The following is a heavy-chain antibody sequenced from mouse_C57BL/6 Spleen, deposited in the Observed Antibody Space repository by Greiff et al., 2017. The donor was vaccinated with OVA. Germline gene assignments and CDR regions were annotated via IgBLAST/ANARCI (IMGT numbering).Heavy chain of an antibody. V-gene: IGHV3-6*01. CDR2: ISYDGSN. J-gene: IGHJ4*01. CDR1: GYSITSGYY. CDR3: AREEGSGRYYAMDY. D-gene: IGHD3-2*02. Sequence: DVKLQESGPGLVKPSQSLSLTCSVTGYSITSGYYWNWIRQFPGNKLEWMGYISYDGSNNYNPSLKNRISITRDTSKNQFFLKLNSVTTEDTATYYCAREEGSGRYYAMDYWGQGTSVTVSS.